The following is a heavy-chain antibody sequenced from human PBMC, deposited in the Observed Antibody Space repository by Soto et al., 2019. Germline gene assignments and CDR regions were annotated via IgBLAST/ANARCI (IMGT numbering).Heavy chain of an antibody. V-gene: IGHV3-23*01. CDR2: VSVSGGST. CDR3: AKGGYRTDQFWFDP. CDR1: RFTFGAFA. J-gene: IGHJ5*02. Sequence: GGSLRLSCAASRFTFGAFAMSWVRQAPGKGLEWVSAVSVSGGSTYYADSVKGRFTISRDNSKNTLYLQMNSLRVDDTALYYCAKGGYRTDQFWFDPWGLGTLVTVSS. D-gene: IGHD2-15*01.